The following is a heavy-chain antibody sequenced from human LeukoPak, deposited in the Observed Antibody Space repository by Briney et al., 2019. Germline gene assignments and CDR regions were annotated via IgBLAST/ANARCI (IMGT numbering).Heavy chain of an antibody. CDR3: ARADSPLGSGWNKVAEYFQH. CDR1: GGSISSSSYY. Sequence: PSETLSLTCTVSGGSISSSSYYWGWIRQPPGKGLEWIGSIYYSGSTYYNPSLKSRVTISVDTSKNQFSLKLSSVTAADTAVYYCARADSPLGSGWNKVAEYFQHWGQGTLVTVSS. D-gene: IGHD6-19*01. V-gene: IGHV4-39*07. J-gene: IGHJ1*01. CDR2: IYYSGST.